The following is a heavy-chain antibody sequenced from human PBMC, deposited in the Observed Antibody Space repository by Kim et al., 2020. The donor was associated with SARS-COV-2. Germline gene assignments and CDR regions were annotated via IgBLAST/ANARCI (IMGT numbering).Heavy chain of an antibody. CDR2: IKGDGSEK. J-gene: IGHJ5*02. V-gene: IGHV3-7*04. Sequence: GGSLRLSCAASGVTVRGYWMSWVRQAPGKGMEWVANIKGDGSEKNYVDSVKGRFTISRDDAKTSLDLQMSSLRVEDTAVYYCARGVGWFDTWGRGTLVTVSS. CDR3: ARGVGWFDT. CDR1: GVTVRGYW.